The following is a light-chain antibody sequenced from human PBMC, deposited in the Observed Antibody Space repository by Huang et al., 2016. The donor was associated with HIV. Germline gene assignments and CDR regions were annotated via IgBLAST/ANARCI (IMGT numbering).Light chain of an antibody. V-gene: IGKV1-39*01. J-gene: IGKJ1*01. Sequence: DIQMTQSPTSLSASIGDRVTISCRASQSISVSLNWYQKTSGKAPKLLIYAASHLQSGVPSRFSGSGSGTDFTLTIISLQVEDFATYYCQQNDSIPWTFGQGTRVDIK. CDR1: QSISVS. CDR2: AAS. CDR3: QQNDSIPWT.